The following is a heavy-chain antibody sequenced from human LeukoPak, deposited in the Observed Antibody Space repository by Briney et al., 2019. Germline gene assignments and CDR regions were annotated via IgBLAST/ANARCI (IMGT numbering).Heavy chain of an antibody. D-gene: IGHD5-12*01. CDR1: GFTFSSYG. CDR3: AKDLGWESGCDIFDY. V-gene: IGHV3-30*02. J-gene: IGHJ4*02. CDR2: IRYDGSNK. Sequence: GGSLRLSCAASGFTFSSYGMHWVRQAPGKGLEWVAFIRYDGSNKYYADSVKGRFTISRDNSKNTLYLQMNSLRAEDTAVYYCAKDLGWESGCDIFDYWGQGTLVTVSS.